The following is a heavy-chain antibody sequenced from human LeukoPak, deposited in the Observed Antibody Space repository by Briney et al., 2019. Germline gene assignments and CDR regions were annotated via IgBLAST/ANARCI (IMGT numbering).Heavy chain of an antibody. V-gene: IGHV3-64*01. CDR2: ISTNGGST. D-gene: IGHD2-2*01. Sequence: GGSLRLSCAASGFTFSSYAMHWVRQAPGKGLEYVSAISTNGGSTYYANSVEGRFTISRDNSKNTLYLQMGSVRAEDVAVYYCARWGSTSCYDYWGQGTLVTVSS. CDR1: GFTFSSYA. CDR3: ARWGSTSCYDY. J-gene: IGHJ4*02.